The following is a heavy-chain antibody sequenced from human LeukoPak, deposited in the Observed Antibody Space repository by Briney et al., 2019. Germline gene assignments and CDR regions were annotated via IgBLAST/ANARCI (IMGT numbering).Heavy chain of an antibody. CDR3: AKDQDPSGSYLYYYMDV. CDR2: ISWNSGSI. CDR1: GFTFDDYA. Sequence: PGRSLRLSCAASGFTFDDYAMHWVRQAPGKGLEWVSGISWNSGSIGYADSVKGRFTISRDNAKNSLYLQMNSLRAEDTALYYCAKDQDPSGSYLYYYMDVWGKGTTVTISS. D-gene: IGHD1-26*01. V-gene: IGHV3-9*01. J-gene: IGHJ6*03.